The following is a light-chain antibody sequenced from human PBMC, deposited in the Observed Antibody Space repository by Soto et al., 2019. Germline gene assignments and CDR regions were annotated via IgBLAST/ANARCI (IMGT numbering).Light chain of an antibody. CDR3: SSYAGSNNLV. J-gene: IGLJ2*01. V-gene: IGLV2-8*01. CDR2: EVS. CDR1: SSDGSGYNY. Sequence: QSALTQPPSATGSPGQSVTSSCTGTSSDGSGYNYVSWYQQHPGKAPKLMIYEVSKRPSGVPDRFSGSKSGNTASLTVSGLQAEDEADYYCSSYAGSNNLVFGGGTKLTVL.